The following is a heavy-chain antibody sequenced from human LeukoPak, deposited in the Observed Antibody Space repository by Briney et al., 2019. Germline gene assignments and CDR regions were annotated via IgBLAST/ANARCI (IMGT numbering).Heavy chain of an antibody. Sequence: PGGSLRLSCAASGFTFSSYEMNWVRQAPGKGLEWISYISSSSSSIYYVDSVKGRFTISRDNAKNSLYLQMNSLRAEDTAVYYCARDNGDPRTYFDYWGQGTLVTVSS. J-gene: IGHJ4*02. CDR3: ARDNGDPRTYFDY. V-gene: IGHV3-48*03. D-gene: IGHD4-17*01. CDR1: GFTFSSYE. CDR2: ISSSSSSI.